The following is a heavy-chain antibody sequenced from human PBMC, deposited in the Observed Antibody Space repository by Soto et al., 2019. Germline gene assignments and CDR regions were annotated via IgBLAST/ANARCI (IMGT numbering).Heavy chain of an antibody. D-gene: IGHD1-26*01. CDR2: IYASGSP. Sequence: SETLSLTCTISGGSISVYYWSWVRRPPGHELEWIGYIYASGSPYYNPSLRSRVTISADTSKNQISLKLTSPTAADTAVYYCARGVGSSPPRYWGRGTLVTVSS. CDR1: GGSISVYY. CDR3: ARGVGSSPPRY. J-gene: IGHJ4*02. V-gene: IGHV4-59*01.